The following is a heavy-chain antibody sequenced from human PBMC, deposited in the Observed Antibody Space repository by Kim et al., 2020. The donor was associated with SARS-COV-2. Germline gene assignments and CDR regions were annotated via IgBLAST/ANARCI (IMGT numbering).Heavy chain of an antibody. CDR3: EKSEYGGNIFDY. CDR1: GFTFSNYA. J-gene: IGHJ4*01. CDR2: IRGSDGRT. Sequence: GGSLRLSCAASGFTFSNYAMTWVRQAPGKGLEWVSTIRGSDGRTSYAYSAKGRFAISRDNSKTTLFLYMIILRAEDKAASFCEKSEYGGNIFDY. D-gene: IGHD4-17*01. V-gene: IGHV3-23*01.